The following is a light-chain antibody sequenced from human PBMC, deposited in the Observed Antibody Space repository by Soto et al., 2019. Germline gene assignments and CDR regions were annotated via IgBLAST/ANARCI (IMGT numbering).Light chain of an antibody. CDR1: QSISTY. V-gene: IGKV3-11*01. J-gene: IGKJ4*01. CDR3: QQRRNWPPLT. CDR2: DAA. Sequence: EVVLTQSPATLSLSPGERATLSCTASQSISTYLTCYQHKPGQAPRLLIYDAARRAPGIPARVSGSGSGTDFTLTISSLEPEDVAVYYCQQRRNWPPLTFGGGTKVDIK.